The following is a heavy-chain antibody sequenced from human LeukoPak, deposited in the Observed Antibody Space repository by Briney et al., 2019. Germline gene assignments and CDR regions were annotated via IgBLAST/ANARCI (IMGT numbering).Heavy chain of an antibody. J-gene: IGHJ4*02. CDR2: INHSGST. V-gene: IGHV4-34*01. CDR1: GGSISSYY. Sequence: SETLSLTCTVSGGSISSYYWSWIRQPPGKGLEWIGEINHSGSTNYNPSLKSRVTISVDTSKNQFSLKLSSVTAADTAVYYCARRIVATKSSYDYWGQGTLVTVSS. D-gene: IGHD5-12*01. CDR3: ARRIVATKSSYDY.